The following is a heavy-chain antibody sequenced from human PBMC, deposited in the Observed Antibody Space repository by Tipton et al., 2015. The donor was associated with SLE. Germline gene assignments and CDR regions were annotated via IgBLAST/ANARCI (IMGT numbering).Heavy chain of an antibody. CDR1: GGSITSGSYS. V-gene: IGHV4-61*02. CDR3: ARGYPMDH. Sequence: TLSLTCTVSGGSITSGSYSWSWIRQPAGKGVEWIGRIYTSGTTDYSSSLKGRITISVDMSKNQFYLRLSSVTAADAAVYYCARGYPMDHWGQGTLVTVSS. CDR2: IYTSGTT. J-gene: IGHJ4*02. D-gene: IGHD6-13*01.